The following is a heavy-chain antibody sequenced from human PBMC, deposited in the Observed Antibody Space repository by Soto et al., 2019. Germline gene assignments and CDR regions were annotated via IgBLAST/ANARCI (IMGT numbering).Heavy chain of an antibody. CDR3: ERGLALRNSYLIY. J-gene: IGHJ4*02. V-gene: IGHV1-8*01. Sequence: QVQLVQSGAEVKKPGASVKVSCKASGYTFTSYDINWVRHASGQGLEWVGWMNPNSGNTGYAQKFQGRVTMTRDTSISTGYMELSSLRSEDTAVYYCERGLALRNSYLIYWCQGTLVPVSS. D-gene: IGHD1-7*01. CDR2: MNPNSGNT. CDR1: GYTFTSYD.